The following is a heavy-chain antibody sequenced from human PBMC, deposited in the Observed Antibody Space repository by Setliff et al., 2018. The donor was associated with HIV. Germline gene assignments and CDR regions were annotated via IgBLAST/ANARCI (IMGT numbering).Heavy chain of an antibody. J-gene: IGHJ4*02. Sequence: PSETLSLTCAVSDDSMTSNYWSWIRQPPGKGLEWIGYIYYSGSTNYNPSLKSRVTISVDTSKNQFSLKLSSVTAADTAMYYCARGKNYYDSSGYHYWGQGTLVTVSS. CDR1: DDSMTSNY. CDR3: ARGKNYYDSSGYHY. CDR2: IYYSGST. V-gene: IGHV4-59*01. D-gene: IGHD3-22*01.